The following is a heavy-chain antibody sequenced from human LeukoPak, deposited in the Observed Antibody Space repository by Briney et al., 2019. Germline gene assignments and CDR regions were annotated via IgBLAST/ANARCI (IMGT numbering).Heavy chain of an antibody. J-gene: IGHJ5*02. D-gene: IGHD7-27*01. V-gene: IGHV4-59*11. Sequence: KPSETLSLTCTVSGGSITSHNWNWIRQSPKKGLEWIGYIYSSGNTKYSPSLKSRVTISIDTSKNQFSLTLSSVTAADTAVYYCARSGAKAVVLGWFDPWGQGTLVTVSS. CDR3: ARSGAKAVVLGWFDP. CDR2: IYSSGNT. CDR1: GGSITSHN.